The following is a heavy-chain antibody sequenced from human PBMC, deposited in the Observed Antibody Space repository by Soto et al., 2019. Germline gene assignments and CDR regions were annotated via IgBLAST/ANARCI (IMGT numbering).Heavy chain of an antibody. CDR1: GGSFSGYY. J-gene: IGHJ4*02. CDR3: ARAWSIAAAARLGFDY. D-gene: IGHD6-13*01. Sequence: SETLSLTCAVYGGSFSGYYWSWIRQPPGKGLEWIGEINHSGSTNYNPSLKSRVTISVDTSKNQFSLKLSSVTAADTAVYYCARAWSIAAAARLGFDYWGQGNLVTVSS. V-gene: IGHV4-34*01. CDR2: INHSGST.